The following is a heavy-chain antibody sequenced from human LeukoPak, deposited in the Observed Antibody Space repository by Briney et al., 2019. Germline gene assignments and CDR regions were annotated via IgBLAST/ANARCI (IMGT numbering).Heavy chain of an antibody. Sequence: ASVKVSCKASGYTFTGYYMHWVRQAPGQGLEWMGWINPNSGGTNYAQKFQGGVTMTRDTSISTAYMELSRLRSDDTAVYYCATRVVVADVGGWFDPWGQGTLVTVSS. V-gene: IGHV1-2*02. CDR3: ATRVVVADVGGWFDP. J-gene: IGHJ5*02. D-gene: IGHD2-15*01. CDR1: GYTFTGYY. CDR2: INPNSGGT.